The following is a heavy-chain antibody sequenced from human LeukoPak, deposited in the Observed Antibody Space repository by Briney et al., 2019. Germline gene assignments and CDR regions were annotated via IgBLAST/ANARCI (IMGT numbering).Heavy chain of an antibody. Sequence: SETLSLTCTVSGGSISSYYWSWVRQPPGKGLEWIGYIYYSGSTNYNPSLKSRVTISVDTSKNQFSLKLSSVTAADTAVYYCARGRADYYDSSGYPDYYYYGMDVWGQGTTVTVSS. CDR3: ARGRADYYDSSGYPDYYYYGMDV. CDR2: IYYSGST. CDR1: GGSISSYY. J-gene: IGHJ6*02. D-gene: IGHD3-22*01. V-gene: IGHV4-59*01.